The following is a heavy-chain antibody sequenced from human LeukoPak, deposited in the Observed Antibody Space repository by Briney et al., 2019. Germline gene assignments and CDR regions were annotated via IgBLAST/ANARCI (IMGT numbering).Heavy chain of an antibody. CDR3: ARVNPLMAPGAFDI. J-gene: IGHJ3*02. D-gene: IGHD2-8*01. V-gene: IGHV3-7*01. CDR2: IKQDGSEK. Sequence: GSLRLSCAASEFTLSSYWMAWVRQAPGKGLAWVANIKQDGSEKYYVDSVKGRFTISRDNARNSLYLQMNSLRAEDTAIFYCARVNPLMAPGAFDIWGQGTMVAVSS. CDR1: EFTLSSYW.